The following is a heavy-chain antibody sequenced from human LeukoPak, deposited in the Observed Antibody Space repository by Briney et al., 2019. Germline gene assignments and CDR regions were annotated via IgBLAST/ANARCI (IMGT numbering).Heavy chain of an antibody. CDR3: ARVDAKSYGSAYMDV. Sequence: GGSLRLSCAASGFTFDDSAMHWVRHAPGKGLEWVAGISWNSGTIYYADSVEGRFAVSRDNARNSSFLQLNTLRAEDTAVYYCARVDAKSYGSAYMDVWGSGTTVIVSS. CDR2: ISWNSGTI. V-gene: IGHV3-9*01. J-gene: IGHJ6*03. CDR1: GFTFDDSA. D-gene: IGHD3-10*01.